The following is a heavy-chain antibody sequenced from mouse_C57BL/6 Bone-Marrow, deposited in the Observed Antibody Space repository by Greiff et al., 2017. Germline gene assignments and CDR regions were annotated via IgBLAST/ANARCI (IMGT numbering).Heavy chain of an antibody. D-gene: IGHD1-1*01. V-gene: IGHV7-3*01. CDR1: GFTFTDYY. CDR3: ARYNYGHYFDY. J-gene: IGHJ2*01. CDR2: IRNKANGYTT. Sequence: EVKLVESGGGLVQPGGSLSLSCAASGFTFTDYYMSWVRQPPGKALEWLGFIRNKANGYTTEYSASVKGRFTISRDNSQSILYLQMNALRAEDSATDYCARYNYGHYFDYWGQGTTLTVSS.